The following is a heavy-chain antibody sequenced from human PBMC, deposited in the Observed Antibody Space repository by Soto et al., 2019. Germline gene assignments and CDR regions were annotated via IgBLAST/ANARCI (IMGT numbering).Heavy chain of an antibody. CDR2: VSHSGRV. CDR1: GGAFSGYY. CDR3: ARVVSSGYRWFDP. J-gene: IGHJ5*02. Sequence: QVQLQQWGAGLVTASGNLSLTCSVYGGAFSGYYWSWIRQLPGKGLEWIGEVSHSGRVNANPSLKSRLTISVDTSKKQFSLKLISVTAADTAVYYCARVVSSGYRWFDPWGVATPVIVSS. V-gene: IGHV4-34*01. D-gene: IGHD3-22*01.